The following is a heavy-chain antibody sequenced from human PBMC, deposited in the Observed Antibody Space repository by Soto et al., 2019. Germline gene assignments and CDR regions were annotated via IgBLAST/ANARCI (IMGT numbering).Heavy chain of an antibody. D-gene: IGHD1-26*01. CDR3: AKDPSIGGATNDY. J-gene: IGHJ4*02. CDR1: GFTFRSYA. V-gene: IGHV3-23*01. CDR2: ISGSGGST. Sequence: TGWSLRLSCAVSGFTFRSYAMSWVRQAPGKGLEWVSAISGSGGSTYYADSVKGRFTISRDNSKNTLYLQMNSLRAEDKAVYYCAKDPSIGGATNDYWGQGTMVTVSS.